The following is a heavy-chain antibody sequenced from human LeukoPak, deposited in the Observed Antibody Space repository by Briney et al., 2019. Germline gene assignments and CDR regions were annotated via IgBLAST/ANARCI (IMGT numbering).Heavy chain of an antibody. CDR3: ARGGYDYFWGSYRYTLFDY. CDR1: GGSISSYY. V-gene: IGHV4-59*01. Sequence: SETLSLTCTVSGGSISSYYWSWIRQPPGKGLEWIGYIYYSGSTNYNPSLKSRVTISVDTSKNQFSLKLSSVTAADTAVYYCARGGYDYFWGSYRYTLFDYWGQGTLVTVSS. CDR2: IYYSGST. J-gene: IGHJ4*02. D-gene: IGHD3-16*02.